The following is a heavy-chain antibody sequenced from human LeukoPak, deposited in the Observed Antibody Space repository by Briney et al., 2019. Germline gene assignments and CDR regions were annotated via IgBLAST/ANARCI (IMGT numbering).Heavy chain of an antibody. CDR2: IYYSGST. CDR3: ARDNSYDSSGYAFDY. J-gene: IGHJ4*02. V-gene: IGHV4-31*03. Sequence: PSETLSLTCTVSGDSISSGNYYWSWIRQHPGKGLEWIGYIYYSGSTYYNPSLKSRVTISVDTSKNQFSLKLSSVTAADTAVYYCARDNSYDSSGYAFDYWGQGTLVTVSS. CDR1: GDSISSGNYY. D-gene: IGHD3-22*01.